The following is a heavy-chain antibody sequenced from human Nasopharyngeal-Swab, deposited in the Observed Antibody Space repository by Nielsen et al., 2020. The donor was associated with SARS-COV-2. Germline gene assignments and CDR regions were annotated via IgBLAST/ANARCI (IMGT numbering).Heavy chain of an antibody. CDR1: GGSFSGYY. V-gene: IGHV4-34*01. CDR3: ARIAARSVY. CDR2: INHSGST. D-gene: IGHD6-6*01. J-gene: IGHJ4*02. Sequence: GSLRLSCAVYGGSFSGYYWSWIRQPPGKGLEWIGEINHSGSTNYNPSLKSRVTISVDTSKNQFSLKLSSVTAADTAVYYCARIAARSVYWGQGTLVTVSS.